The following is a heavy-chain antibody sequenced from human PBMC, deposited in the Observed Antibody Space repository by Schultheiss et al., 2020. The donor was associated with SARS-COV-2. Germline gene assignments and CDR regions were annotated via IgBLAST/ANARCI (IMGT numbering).Heavy chain of an antibody. D-gene: IGHD1-26*01. CDR2: IFYSGTT. V-gene: IGHV4-31*03. CDR1: GDSISNRDYY. CDR3: VRVVRREHVSYSDY. J-gene: IGHJ4*02. Sequence: SQTLSLTCTVSGDSISNRDYYWSWIRQHPGKGLEWIGYIFYSGTTYYNPSLRSRLTISVDTSKNQFSLKLSSVTAADTAVYYCVRVVRREHVSYSDYWGQGTLVTVSS.